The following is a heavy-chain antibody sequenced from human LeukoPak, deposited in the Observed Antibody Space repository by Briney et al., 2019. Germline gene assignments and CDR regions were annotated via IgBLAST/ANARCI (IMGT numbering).Heavy chain of an antibody. CDR1: GGSISSYY. CDR3: ARSHGSGSYYKPFLYYYYGMDV. Sequence: PLETLSLTCTVSGGSISSYYWSWIRQPPVKGLEWIGYIYYSGSTNYSPSLKSRVTISVDTSKNQFSLKLSSVTAADTAVYYCARSHGSGSYYKPFLYYYYGMDVWGQGTTVTVSS. D-gene: IGHD3-10*01. J-gene: IGHJ6*02. CDR2: IYYSGST. V-gene: IGHV4-59*01.